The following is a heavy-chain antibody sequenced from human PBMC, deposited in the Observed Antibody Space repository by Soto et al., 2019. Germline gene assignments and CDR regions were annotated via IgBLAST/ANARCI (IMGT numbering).Heavy chain of an antibody. Sequence: SETLSLTCAVSGGSISSGGYSWSWIRQPPGKGLEWIGYIYHSGSTYYNPSLKSRVTISVDRSKNQFSLKLSSVTAADTAVYYCVRGWCDREGYLIDVWGQGTTVTGSS. CDR2: IYHSGST. CDR3: VRGWCDREGYLIDV. V-gene: IGHV4-30-2*01. D-gene: IGHD5-18*01. J-gene: IGHJ6*02. CDR1: GGSISSGGYS.